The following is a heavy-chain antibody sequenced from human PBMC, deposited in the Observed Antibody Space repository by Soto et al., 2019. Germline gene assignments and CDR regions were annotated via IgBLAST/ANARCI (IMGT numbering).Heavy chain of an antibody. CDR1: GFTFNKAW. CDR2: IKKTTESGAT. Sequence: GGSLRLSCAASGFTFNKAWMGWVRQAPGRGLEWVGRIKKTTESGATDYSVTVEDRFTISRDDSKNTLYLQMDSLKIEDTAMYFCTTVSLVLHEFDYWGQGALVTVSS. V-gene: IGHV3-15*01. CDR3: TTVSLVLHEFDY. J-gene: IGHJ4*02.